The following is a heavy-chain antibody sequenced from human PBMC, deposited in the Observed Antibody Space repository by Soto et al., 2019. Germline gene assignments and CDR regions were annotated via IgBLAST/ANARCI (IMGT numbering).Heavy chain of an antibody. CDR1: GGSVSSGSYY. D-gene: IGHD2-2*02. J-gene: IGHJ5*02. CDR3: ARDEGYCSSTSCYTGWFDP. Sequence: SETLSVTCTVSGGSVSSGSYYWSWIRQPPGKGLEWIGYIYYSGGTNYNPSLKSRVTISVDTSKNQFSLKLSSVTAADTAVYYCARDEGYCSSTSCYTGWFDPWGQGTLVTVSS. V-gene: IGHV4-61*01. CDR2: IYYSGGT.